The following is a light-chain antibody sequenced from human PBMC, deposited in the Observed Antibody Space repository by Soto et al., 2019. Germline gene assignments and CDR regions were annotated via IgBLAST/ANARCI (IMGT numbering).Light chain of an antibody. CDR1: QSLSSY. CDR3: QQYNNWPIT. CDR2: GAS. V-gene: IGKV3D-15*01. Sequence: EIVLTQSPATLSLSPGERATLSCRASQSLSSYLAWYQQKPGQAPRLLIYGASSRATGIPDRFSGSGSGTDFTLTISSLQSEDFAVYYCQQYNNWPITFGQGTRLE. J-gene: IGKJ5*01.